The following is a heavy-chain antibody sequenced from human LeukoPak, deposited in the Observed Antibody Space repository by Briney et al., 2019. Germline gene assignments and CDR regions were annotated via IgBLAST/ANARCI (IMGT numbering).Heavy chain of an antibody. Sequence: PGGSLRLTCAASGFTLSSNYMSWVRQAPGKGLEGVSVIYSGGSTYYTDSVKGGFSISRDSSKNRLYLQINSLRAEDTAVYYCAKDRCSNGVGCYYYYMDVWGKGTTVTVSS. CDR1: GFTLSSNY. D-gene: IGHD2-8*01. CDR3: AKDRCSNGVGCYYYYMDV. V-gene: IGHV3-53*05. J-gene: IGHJ6*03. CDR2: IYSGGST.